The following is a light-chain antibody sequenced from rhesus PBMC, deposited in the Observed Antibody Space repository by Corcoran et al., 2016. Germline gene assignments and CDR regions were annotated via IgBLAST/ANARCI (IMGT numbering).Light chain of an antibody. J-gene: IGKJ3*01. Sequence: DIQMTQSPSSLSASVGDRVTITCQASQGIRNNLAWYQQKLGKVPKLLFYAASTLQSGVPSRFSGSGSGTDFTLTISSLQPEDFATYSCQHCYAIPFTFGPGTKLDIK. CDR1: QGIRNN. CDR2: AAS. V-gene: IGKV1S17*01. CDR3: QHCYAIPFT.